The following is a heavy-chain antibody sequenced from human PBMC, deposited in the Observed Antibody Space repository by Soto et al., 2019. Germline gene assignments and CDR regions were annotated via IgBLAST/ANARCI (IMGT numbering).Heavy chain of an antibody. Sequence: QVQLQESGPGRVRPSETLSLTCTVSGGSFSPYKWSWIRQSPGKGLEWIGYIYYSGSTNYNPSLTSRVTISIDTSKNQFSLKLTSVTAADTAVYYCAREWSAFDFWGQGTMVTVSS. J-gene: IGHJ3*01. V-gene: IGHV4-59*01. CDR1: GGSFSPYK. D-gene: IGHD2-15*01. CDR3: AREWSAFDF. CDR2: IYYSGST.